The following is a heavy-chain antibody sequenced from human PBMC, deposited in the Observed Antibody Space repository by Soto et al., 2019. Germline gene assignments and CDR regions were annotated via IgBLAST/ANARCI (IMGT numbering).Heavy chain of an antibody. J-gene: IGHJ6*03. CDR3: TTCSLLYYYYYMDV. V-gene: IGHV3-15*01. D-gene: IGHD3-10*02. CDR2: IKSKTDGGTT. Sequence: GGSLRLSCAASGFTFSSYSMNWVRQAPGKGLEWVGRIKSKTDGGTTDYAAPVKGRFTISRDDSKNTLYLQMNSLKTEDTAVYYCTTCSLLYYYYYMDVWGKGTTVTVSS. CDR1: GFTFSSYS.